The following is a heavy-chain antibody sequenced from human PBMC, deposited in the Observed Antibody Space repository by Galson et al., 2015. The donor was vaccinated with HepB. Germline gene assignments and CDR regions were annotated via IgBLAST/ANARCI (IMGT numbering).Heavy chain of an antibody. CDR2: ISWNSGDI. D-gene: IGHD3-16*01. Sequence: SLRLSCAASGFTFDDYAMHWVRQTPGKGLEWVSGISWNSGDIKYADSVKGRFTMSRDNAKNSLFLQMNSLRAEDTALYYCAKRGSQYVHWYSDFWGRGSLVNVSS. CDR3: AKRGSQYVHWYSDF. J-gene: IGHJ2*01. V-gene: IGHV3-9*01. CDR1: GFTFDDYA.